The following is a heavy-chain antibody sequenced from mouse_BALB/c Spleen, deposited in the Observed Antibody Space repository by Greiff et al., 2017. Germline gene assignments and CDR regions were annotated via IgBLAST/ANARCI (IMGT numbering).Heavy chain of an antibody. CDR3: AARGAMDY. J-gene: IGHJ4*01. Sequence: VQLVESGAELVRPGTSVKISCKASGYTFTNYWLGWVKQRPGHGLEWIGDIYPGGGYTNYNEKFKGKATLTADTSSSTAYMQLSSLTSEDSAVYFCAARGAMDYWGQGTSVTVSS. V-gene: IGHV1-63*02. CDR1: GYTFTNYW. CDR2: IYPGGGYT.